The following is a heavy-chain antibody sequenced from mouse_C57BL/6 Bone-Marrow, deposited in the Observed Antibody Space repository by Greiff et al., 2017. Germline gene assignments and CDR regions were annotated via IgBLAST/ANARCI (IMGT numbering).Heavy chain of an antibody. CDR3: ARAYGRSYRFDY. J-gene: IGHJ2*01. CDR1: GYTFTSYW. Sequence: QVQLQQPGAELVKPGASVKLSCKASGYTFTSYWMHWVKPRPGQGLEWIGMIHPNRGSTNYNEKFKSKATLTVDTSSSTAYMQLSSLTSEDSAVYYCARAYGRSYRFDYWGQGTTLTVSS. D-gene: IGHD1-1*01. CDR2: IHPNRGST. V-gene: IGHV1-64*01.